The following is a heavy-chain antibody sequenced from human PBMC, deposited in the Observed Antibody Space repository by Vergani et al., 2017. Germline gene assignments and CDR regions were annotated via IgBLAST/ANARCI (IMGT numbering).Heavy chain of an antibody. J-gene: IGHJ3*02. D-gene: IGHD4-17*01. V-gene: IGHV3-9*01. CDR1: GFTFDDYA. CDR2: ISWNSGSI. CDR3: AKGYGDYADAFDI. Sequence: EVQLVESGGGLVQPGRSLRLSCAASGFTFDDYAMHWVRQAPGKGLEWVSGISWNSGSIGYADSVKGRFTISRDNAKNSLYLQMNSLRAEDTAVYYCAKGYGDYADAFDIWGQGTMVTVSS.